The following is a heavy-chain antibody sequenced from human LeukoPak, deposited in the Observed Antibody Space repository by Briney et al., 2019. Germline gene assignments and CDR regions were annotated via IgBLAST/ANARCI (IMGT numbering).Heavy chain of an antibody. CDR3: ARVRGYSYGYYDR. CDR1: GFTFSSYW. V-gene: IGHV3-7*01. D-gene: IGHD5-18*01. J-gene: IGHJ4*02. Sequence: GSPRLSCVASGFTFSSYWMSWVRQAPGKGLEWVANIKQDGREKYYADSVKGRFTISRDNSKNTLYLQMNSLRAEDTAVYYCARVRGYSYGYYDRWGQGTLVTVSS. CDR2: IKQDGREK.